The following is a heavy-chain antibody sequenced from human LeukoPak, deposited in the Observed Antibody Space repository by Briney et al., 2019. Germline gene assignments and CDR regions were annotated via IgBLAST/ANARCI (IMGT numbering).Heavy chain of an antibody. Sequence: PGGSLRLSCAASGFTFSNYGMHWVRQAPGKGLEWVAVIWYDGSNKYYADSVKGRFTISRDNSKNTLYLQMNSLRAEDTAVYYCAKDPYYDSSGYPPAFFDYWGQGTLVTVSS. CDR1: GFTFSNYG. CDR2: IWYDGSNK. J-gene: IGHJ4*02. CDR3: AKDPYYDSSGYPPAFFDY. D-gene: IGHD3-22*01. V-gene: IGHV3-33*06.